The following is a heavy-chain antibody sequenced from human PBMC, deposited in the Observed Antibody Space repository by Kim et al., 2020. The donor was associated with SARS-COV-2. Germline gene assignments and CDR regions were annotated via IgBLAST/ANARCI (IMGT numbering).Heavy chain of an antibody. D-gene: IGHD1-26*01. CDR1: GFTFSSYA. V-gene: IGHV3-30*04. Sequence: GGSLRLSCAASGFTFSSYAMHWVRQAPGKGLEWVAVISYDGSNKYYADSVKGRFTISRDNSKNTLYLQMNSLRAEDTAVYYCASPHWEGATTVYYFDYWGQGTLVTVSS. CDR2: ISYDGSNK. J-gene: IGHJ4*02. CDR3: ASPHWEGATTVYYFDY.